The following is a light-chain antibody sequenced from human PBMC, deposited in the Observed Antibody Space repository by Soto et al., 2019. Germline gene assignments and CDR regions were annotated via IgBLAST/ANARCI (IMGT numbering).Light chain of an antibody. CDR1: QGISSY. Sequence: DLQLTQSPSFPSASVGDRVTITCRASQGISSYLAWYQQKPGKAPKLLIYAASTLQSGVPSRFSGSGSGTEFTLTISSLQPEDFATYYCQQLNSYPITFGQGTRLEIK. V-gene: IGKV1-9*01. CDR3: QQLNSYPIT. CDR2: AAS. J-gene: IGKJ5*01.